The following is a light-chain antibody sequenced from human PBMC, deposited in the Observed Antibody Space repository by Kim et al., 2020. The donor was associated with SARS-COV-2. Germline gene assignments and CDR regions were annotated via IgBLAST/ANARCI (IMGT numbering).Light chain of an antibody. CDR3: YSRNSSGDHLV. CDR1: SLRKFY. CDR2: GKN. V-gene: IGLV3-19*01. J-gene: IGLJ2*01. Sequence: ALGQTLRIPCQEDSLRKFYASWYQQKPGQAPVLVIYGKNNRPSGIPDRFSGSSSGDTVSLTITGAQAEDEADYYCYSRNSSGDHLVFGGGTKLTVL.